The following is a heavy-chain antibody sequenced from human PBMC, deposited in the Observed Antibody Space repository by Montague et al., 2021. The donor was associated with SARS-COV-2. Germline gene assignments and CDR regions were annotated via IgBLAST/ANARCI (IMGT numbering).Heavy chain of an antibody. CDR2: IHFSGIT. D-gene: IGHD2-21*02. V-gene: IGHV4-59*01. Sequence: SETLSLTCTVSGGSLNSYFWSWIRQPPGKTLEWLGYIHFSGITNYNPSLKSRVAISVDTSKSQLSLKLASVTAADTAVYFCARDVLTRTYTFDHWGHGVLVTVSS. CDR1: GGSLNSYF. J-gene: IGHJ4*01. CDR3: ARDVLTRTYTFDH.